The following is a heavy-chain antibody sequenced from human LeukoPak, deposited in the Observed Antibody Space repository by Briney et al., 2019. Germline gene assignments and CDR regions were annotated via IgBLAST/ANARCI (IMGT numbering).Heavy chain of an antibody. Sequence: ASVKVSCKASGYTFTGYYIHWVRQAPGQGLEWMGWINPTSFGTKYEQKFQGRVTMTRDTSISTDYMELSDLRSDDTAVYYCARFRGSSWYGYYYGMDVWGQGTTVTVSS. J-gene: IGHJ6*02. CDR3: ARFRGSSWYGYYYGMDV. V-gene: IGHV1-2*02. CDR1: GYTFTGYY. CDR2: INPTSFGT. D-gene: IGHD6-13*01.